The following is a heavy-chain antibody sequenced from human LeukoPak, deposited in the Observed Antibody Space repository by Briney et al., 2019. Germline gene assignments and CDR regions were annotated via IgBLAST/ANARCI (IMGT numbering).Heavy chain of an antibody. Sequence: GGSLRLSCAASGFTFSSYAMSWVRQAPGKGLEYVSAISSNGGSTYYADSVKGRFTISRDNSKNTLYLQMSSLRAEDTAVYYCVKDRDSSWPIFDYWGQGTLVTVSS. J-gene: IGHJ4*02. V-gene: IGHV3-64D*06. CDR1: GFTFSSYA. D-gene: IGHD6-13*01. CDR3: VKDRDSSWPIFDY. CDR2: ISSNGGST.